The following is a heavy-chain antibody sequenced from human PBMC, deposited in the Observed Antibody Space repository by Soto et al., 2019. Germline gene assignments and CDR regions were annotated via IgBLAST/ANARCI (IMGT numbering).Heavy chain of an antibody. V-gene: IGHV1-18*01. J-gene: IGHJ3*02. CDR1: GYTFTSYG. CDR2: ISAYNGNT. Sequence: ASVKVSCKASGYTFTSYGISWVRQAPRQGLEWMGWISAYNGNTNCAQKLQGRVTMTTDTSTSTAYMELRSLRSDDTAVYYCARTVTTPLVAFDIWGQGTMVTVSS. CDR3: ARTVTTPLVAFDI. D-gene: IGHD4-17*01.